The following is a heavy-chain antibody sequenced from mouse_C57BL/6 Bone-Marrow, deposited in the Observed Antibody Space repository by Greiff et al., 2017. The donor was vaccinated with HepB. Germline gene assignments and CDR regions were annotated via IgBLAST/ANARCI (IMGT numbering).Heavy chain of an antibody. Sequence: VQLVESGAELVRPGTSVKVSCKASGYAFTNYLIEWVKQRPGQGLEWIGVINPGSGGTNYNEKFKGKATLTADKSSSTAYMQLSSLTSEDSAVYVCARGWDVRYFDYWGQGTTLTVSS. D-gene: IGHD4-1*01. J-gene: IGHJ2*01. CDR2: INPGSGGT. CDR3: ARGWDVRYFDY. V-gene: IGHV1-54*01. CDR1: GYAFTNYL.